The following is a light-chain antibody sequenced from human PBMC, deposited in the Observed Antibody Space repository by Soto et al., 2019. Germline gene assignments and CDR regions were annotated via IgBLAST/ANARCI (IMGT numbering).Light chain of an antibody. J-gene: IGKJ1*01. CDR3: QQYDNWPPGWT. CDR1: QSISSN. V-gene: IGKV3-15*01. CDR2: RTS. Sequence: EIVMTQSPATLSVSPGERATLSCRASQSISSNLAWYQQKPGQAPRLLMFRTSSRATGFPARFSGSGSGTEFTLTITSLQSEDFAVYYCQQYDNWPPGWTFGQGTKVDIK.